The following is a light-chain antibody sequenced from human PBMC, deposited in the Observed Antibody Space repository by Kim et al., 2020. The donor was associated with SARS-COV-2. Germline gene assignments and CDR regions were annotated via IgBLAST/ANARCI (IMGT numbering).Light chain of an antibody. CDR1: SSNVGRFY. CDR2: RDN. J-gene: IGLJ1*01. V-gene: IGLV1-47*01. Sequence: GQRVTISCSGSSSNVGRFYVYWYQQLPGTAPKLLIHRDNQRPSGVPDRFSGSKSGTSASLAISGLRSEDEGDYYCAAWEVSLRGYVFGTWTKVTVL. CDR3: AAWEVSLRGYV.